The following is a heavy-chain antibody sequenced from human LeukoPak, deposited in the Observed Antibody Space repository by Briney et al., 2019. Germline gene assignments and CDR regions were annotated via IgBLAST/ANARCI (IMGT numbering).Heavy chain of an antibody. CDR3: ARGRDWLRWFDP. Sequence: GASVKVSCKASGYTFISYDINWLRQASGQGLEWLRWMTPNSGNTGYPQKFQRRVTITRNTSISTAYMELSSLTSDDTAVYYCARGRDWLRWFDPWGQGTLVTVSS. J-gene: IGHJ5*02. CDR1: GYTFISYD. CDR2: MTPNSGNT. D-gene: IGHD3/OR15-3a*01. V-gene: IGHV1-8*03.